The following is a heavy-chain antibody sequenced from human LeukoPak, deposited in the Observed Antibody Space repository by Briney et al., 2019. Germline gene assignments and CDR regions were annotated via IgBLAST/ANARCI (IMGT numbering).Heavy chain of an antibody. D-gene: IGHD3-10*01. V-gene: IGHV5-51*01. CDR2: IYPGDSDT. Sequence: GESLKISCKGSGYSFTSYWIGWVGQMPGKGLEWMGIIYPGDSDTRYSPSFQGQVTISADKSISTAYLQWSSLKASDTAMYYCARHGITYYYGSGSYYAAPYYFDYWGQGTLVTVSS. CDR1: GYSFTSYW. J-gene: IGHJ4*02. CDR3: ARHGITYYYGSGSYYAAPYYFDY.